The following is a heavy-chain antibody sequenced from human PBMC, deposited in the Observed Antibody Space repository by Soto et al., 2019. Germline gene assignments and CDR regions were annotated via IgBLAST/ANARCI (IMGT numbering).Heavy chain of an antibody. Sequence: GGSLRLSCAASGFAFSTYDIHWVRQAPGKGLEWVAVIWYDGSVTYYSDSVKGRFTISRDNSENTLYLQMNSMRAHDTAVYYCARASGPFDYWGQGNQVTVSS. V-gene: IGHV3-33*08. CDR1: GFAFSTYD. CDR3: ARASGPFDY. J-gene: IGHJ4*02. CDR2: IWYDGSVT. D-gene: IGHD1-26*01.